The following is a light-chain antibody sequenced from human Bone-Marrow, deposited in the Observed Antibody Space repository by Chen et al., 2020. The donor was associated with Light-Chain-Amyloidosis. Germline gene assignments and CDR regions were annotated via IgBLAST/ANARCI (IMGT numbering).Light chain of an antibody. Sequence: QSALTQPASVSGSPGQSITISCTGTSSDVGGDNHVSWYQQHPDKAPKLMIYEVTNRPSWVPDRFSGSKADKTASLTISGLQTEDEADYVCSSYTITNTLVFGSGTRVTVL. V-gene: IGLV2-14*01. CDR1: SSDVGGDNH. CDR3: SSYTITNTLV. CDR2: EVT. J-gene: IGLJ1*01.